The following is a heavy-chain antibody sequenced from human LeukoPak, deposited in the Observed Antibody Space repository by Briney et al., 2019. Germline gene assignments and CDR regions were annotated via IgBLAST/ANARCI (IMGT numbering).Heavy chain of an antibody. Sequence: PSETLSLTCTVSGGSISSGGYYWSWIRQHPGKGLEWIGYIYYSGSTYYNPSLKSRVTISVDTSKNQFSLKLSSVTAADTALYYCARAYKDRSLAGKKEFFQHWGQGTLVTVSS. J-gene: IGHJ1*01. V-gene: IGHV4-31*03. D-gene: IGHD6-19*01. CDR2: IYYSGST. CDR1: GGSISSGGYY. CDR3: ARAYKDRSLAGKKEFFQH.